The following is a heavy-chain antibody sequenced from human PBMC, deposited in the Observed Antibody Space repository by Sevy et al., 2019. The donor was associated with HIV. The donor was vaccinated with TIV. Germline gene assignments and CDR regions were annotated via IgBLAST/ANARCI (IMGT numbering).Heavy chain of an antibody. J-gene: IGHJ6*02. CDR1: GFTFSSYA. Sequence: GGSLSLSCAASGFTFSSYAMSWVRQAPGKGLEWVSAISGSGGSTYYADSVKGRFTISRDNSKNTLYLQMNSLRAEDTAVYYCAKGRITIFGVVPYYYYGMDVWGQGTTVTVSS. D-gene: IGHD3-3*01. CDR3: AKGRITIFGVVPYYYYGMDV. V-gene: IGHV3-23*01. CDR2: ISGSGGST.